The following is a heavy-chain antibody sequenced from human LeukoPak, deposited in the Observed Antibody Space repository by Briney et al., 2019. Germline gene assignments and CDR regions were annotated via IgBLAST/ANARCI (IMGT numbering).Heavy chain of an antibody. V-gene: IGHV4-4*02. CDR1: GGSISSDNW. D-gene: IGHD3-10*01. CDR3: ARDDRYSGFDY. Sequence: SGTLSLTCAVSGGSISSDNWWGWVRQTPGKGLEWIGYIYYSGSTNYNPSLKSRVTISVDTSKNQFSLKLSSVTAADTAVYYCARDDRYSGFDYWGQGTLVTVSS. CDR2: IYYSGST. J-gene: IGHJ4*02.